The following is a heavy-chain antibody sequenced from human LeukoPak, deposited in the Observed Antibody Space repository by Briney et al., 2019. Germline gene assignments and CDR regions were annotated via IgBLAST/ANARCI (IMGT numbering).Heavy chain of an antibody. CDR1: GGSISGSSYY. CDR3: ARDGHSSGYYFKDYGMDA. J-gene: IGHJ6*02. D-gene: IGHD3-22*01. V-gene: IGHV4-39*07. Sequence: SETLSLTCTVSGGSISGSSYYWGWIRQPPGKGLEWIGSIYYSGSTYYNPSLKSRVTISVDTSKNQFSLKLNSVTATDTAVYYCARDGHSSGYYFKDYGMDAWGQGTTVTVSS. CDR2: IYYSGST.